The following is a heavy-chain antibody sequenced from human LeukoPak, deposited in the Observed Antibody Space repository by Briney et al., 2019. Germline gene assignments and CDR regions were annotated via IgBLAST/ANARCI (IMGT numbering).Heavy chain of an antibody. D-gene: IGHD3-10*01. Sequence: GGSLILSCAASGFTFNSYIMNWVRQAPGKGLEWVSSISNSSSYIYYADSVKGRFTISRDNAKNSLYLHMNSLSAEAAAVYYCARGVHVTMVRGVTGIDYWGQGTLVTVSS. CDR2: ISNSSSYI. CDR1: GFTFNSYI. CDR3: ARGVHVTMVRGVTGIDY. V-gene: IGHV3-21*01. J-gene: IGHJ4*02.